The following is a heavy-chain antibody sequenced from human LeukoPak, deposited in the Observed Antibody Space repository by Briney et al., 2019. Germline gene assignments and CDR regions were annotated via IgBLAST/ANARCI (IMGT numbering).Heavy chain of an antibody. CDR3: ARYTVVSSPGAFDL. Sequence: GGSLRLSCAASGFTFRSFWMSWVRQAPGKRLEWVANIKQNGAEEYYMDSVKGRFVISRDNAKNSVSLQMSSLRVEDTAMYYCARYTVVSSPGAFDLWGQGTMVTVSS. CDR1: GFTFRSFW. D-gene: IGHD2-21*01. CDR2: IKQNGAEE. J-gene: IGHJ3*01. V-gene: IGHV3-7*03.